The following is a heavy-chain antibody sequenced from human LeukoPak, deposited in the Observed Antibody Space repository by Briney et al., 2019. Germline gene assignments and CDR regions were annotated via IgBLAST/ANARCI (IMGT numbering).Heavy chain of an antibody. CDR1: GFTLSSHS. D-gene: IGHD6-19*01. CDR2: ISTSSSYI. CDR3: ATGYSSGWYFYFQH. V-gene: IGHV3-21*01. J-gene: IGHJ1*01. Sequence: GGSLRLSCAASGFTLSSHSMNWVRQAPGKGLEWVSSISTSSSYINYADSVKGRFTISRDNARNSLYLEMNSLSAEDTAVYYCATGYSSGWYFYFQHWGQGSLVSVSS.